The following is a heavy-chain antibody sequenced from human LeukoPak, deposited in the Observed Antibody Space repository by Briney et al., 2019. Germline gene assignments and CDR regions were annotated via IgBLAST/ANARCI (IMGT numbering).Heavy chain of an antibody. V-gene: IGHV1-2*02. CDR3: ARVRSYCTNGVCYWALDS. J-gene: IGHJ4*02. Sequence: ASVKVSCKASGYTFTDYYMEWVRQAPGQGLEWMGWINPNSGGTNYAQKFQGRVTMTRDTSIRTAYMELRRLRSDDTAVYSCARVRSYCTNGVCYWALDSWGQGTLVTVSP. CDR2: INPNSGGT. D-gene: IGHD2-8*01. CDR1: GYTFTDYY.